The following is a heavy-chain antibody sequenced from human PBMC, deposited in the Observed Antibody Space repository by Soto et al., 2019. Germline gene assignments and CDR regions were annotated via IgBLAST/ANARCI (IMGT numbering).Heavy chain of an antibody. CDR2: VRSRAYGGTT. D-gene: IGHD6-13*01. CDR3: ARYTYTSRYSYFGMDV. J-gene: IGHJ6*02. CDR1: GFTFADYA. Sequence: PGGSLRLSCTASGFTFADYAMSWFRQAPGKGLEWVGVVRSRAYGGTTDYAASVRGSFTISRDDSKSIAYLQMNTLRTEDTAVYYCARYTYTSRYSYFGMDVWGHGTTVTVSS. V-gene: IGHV3-49*03.